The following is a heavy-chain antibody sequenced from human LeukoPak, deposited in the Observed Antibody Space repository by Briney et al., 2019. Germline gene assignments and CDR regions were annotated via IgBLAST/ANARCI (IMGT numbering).Heavy chain of an antibody. V-gene: IGHV4-34*01. CDR2: INHSGST. J-gene: IGHJ3*02. CDR1: GGSFSGYY. Sequence: SETLSLICAVYGGSFSGYYWSWIRQPPGKGLEWIGEINHSGSTNYNPSLKSRVTISVDTSKNQFSLKLSSVTAADTAVYYCARGPYDILTGYYSPSRGAFDIWGQGTMVTVSS. CDR3: ARGPYDILTGYYSPSRGAFDI. D-gene: IGHD3-9*01.